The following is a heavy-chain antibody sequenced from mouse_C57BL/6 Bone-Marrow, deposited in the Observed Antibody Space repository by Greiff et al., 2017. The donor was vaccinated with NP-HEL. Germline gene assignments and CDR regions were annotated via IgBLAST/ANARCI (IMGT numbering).Heavy chain of an antibody. Sequence: EVQLQQSGAELVRPGASVKLSCTASGFNIKDYYMHWVKQRPEQGLEWIGRIDPEDGDTEYAPKFQGKATMTADTSSNTAYLQLSSLTSEDTAVYYCTTGWLLLFYYYAMDYWGQGTSVTVSS. V-gene: IGHV14-1*01. J-gene: IGHJ4*01. D-gene: IGHD2-3*01. CDR1: GFNIKDYY. CDR2: IDPEDGDT. CDR3: TTGWLLLFYYYAMDY.